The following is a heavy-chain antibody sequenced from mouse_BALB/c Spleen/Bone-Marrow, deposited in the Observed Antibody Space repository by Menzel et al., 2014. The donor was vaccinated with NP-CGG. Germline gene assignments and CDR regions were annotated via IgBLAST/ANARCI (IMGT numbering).Heavy chain of an antibody. CDR1: GYAFSYSW. V-gene: IGHV1-82*01. D-gene: IGHD2-3*01. J-gene: IGHJ4*01. CDR3: ARSDGYRAMDY. CDR2: IYPGDGDT. Sequence: VKLVESGPELVKPGASVKISCKASGYAFSYSWMNWVKQRPGQGLEWIGRIYPGDGDTYYNGKFKGRATLTADKSSSTAYMQLSSLTSVDSAVYFCARSDGYRAMDYWGQGSSVTASS.